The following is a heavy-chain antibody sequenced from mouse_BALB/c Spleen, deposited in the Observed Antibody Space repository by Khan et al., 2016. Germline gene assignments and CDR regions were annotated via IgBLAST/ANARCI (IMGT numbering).Heavy chain of an antibody. J-gene: IGHJ3*01. CDR1: GYSFTDYN. CDR2: IDPYFGST. V-gene: IGHV1-39*01. Sequence: VQLKQSGPEVEKPGASVKISCKASGYSFTDYNMNRVKKSNGKSLEWIGNIDPYFGSTSNNQKFKGKATLTVDKSSSTAYMQLKSLTSEDSSVFYCAREGGNYVWFAYWGQGTLVTVSA. CDR3: AREGGNYVWFAY. D-gene: IGHD2-1*01.